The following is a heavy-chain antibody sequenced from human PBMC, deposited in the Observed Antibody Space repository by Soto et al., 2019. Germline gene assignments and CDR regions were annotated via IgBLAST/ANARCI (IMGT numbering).Heavy chain of an antibody. V-gene: IGHV4-31*03. CDR2: IYYSGST. CDR1: GGSISSGGYY. D-gene: IGHD6-19*01. CDR3: ARDFTDSSGPTLGMGV. Sequence: TLSLTCTVSGGSISSGGYYWSWIRQHPGKGLEWIGYIYYSGSTYYSPSLKSRVTISVDTSKNQFSLKLSSVTAADTAVYYCARDFTDSSGPTLGMGVWGQGTTVTVSS. J-gene: IGHJ6*02.